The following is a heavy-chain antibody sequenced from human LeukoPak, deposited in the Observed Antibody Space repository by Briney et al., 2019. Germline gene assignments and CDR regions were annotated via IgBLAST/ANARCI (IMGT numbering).Heavy chain of an antibody. CDR2: IWYDGSNK. CDR1: GFTFSSYG. J-gene: IGHJ6*02. CDR3: AREIAAAGGPYYYYGKDV. Sequence: GGSLRLSCAASGFTFSSYGMHWVRQAPGKGLEWVAVIWYDGSNKYYADSVKGRFTISRDNSKNTLYLQMNSLRAEDTAVYYCAREIAAAGGPYYYYGKDVWGQGTTVTVSS. D-gene: IGHD6-13*01. V-gene: IGHV3-33*01.